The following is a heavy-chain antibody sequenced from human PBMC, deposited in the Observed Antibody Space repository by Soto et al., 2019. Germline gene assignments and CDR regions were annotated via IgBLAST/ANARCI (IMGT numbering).Heavy chain of an antibody. CDR1: GGSISSGGYY. D-gene: IGHD1-1*01. J-gene: IGHJ6*02. CDR3: ARINDRDYYYGMDV. V-gene: IGHV4-31*03. Sequence: SETLSLTCTVSGGSISSGGYYWSWIRQHPGKGLEWIGYIYYSGSTYYNPSLKSRVTISVDTSKNQFSLKLSSVTAADTAVYYCARINDRDYYYGMDVWGQGTTVTVSS. CDR2: IYYSGST.